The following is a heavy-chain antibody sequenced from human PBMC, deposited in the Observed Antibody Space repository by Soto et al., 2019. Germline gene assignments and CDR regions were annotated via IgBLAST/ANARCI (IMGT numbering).Heavy chain of an antibody. CDR2: IVPVLGTT. CDR1: GGALSSYA. V-gene: IGHV1-69*13. Sequence: SVKVSCKISGGALSSYAISWVRQAPGQGLEWMGGIVPVLGTTNYAQRFQGRVTVTADELTTTVYMELRSLTYADTAVFFCERLPLRYSHGNYWGQGTLVTVSS. CDR3: ERLPLRYSHGNY. D-gene: IGHD3-9*01. J-gene: IGHJ4*02.